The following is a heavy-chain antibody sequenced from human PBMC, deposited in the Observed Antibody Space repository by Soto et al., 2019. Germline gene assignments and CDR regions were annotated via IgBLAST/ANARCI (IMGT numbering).Heavy chain of an antibody. CDR2: INNSGRT. V-gene: IGHV4-39*07. Sequence: SETLSLTCTVSGGSISRSSYYWGWIRQPPGKGLEWIGSINNSGRTYYNPSLKSRVTISVDTSKNQFSLKLSSVTAADTAVYYCARVLGNDAFDIWGQGTMVTVSS. CDR3: ARVLGNDAFDI. CDR1: GGSISRSSYY. D-gene: IGHD3-3*02. J-gene: IGHJ3*02.